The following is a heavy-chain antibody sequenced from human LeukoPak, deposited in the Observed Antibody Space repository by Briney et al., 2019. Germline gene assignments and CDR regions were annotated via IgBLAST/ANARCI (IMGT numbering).Heavy chain of an antibody. CDR1: GFTFSSYA. Sequence: GGSLRLSCAASGFTFSSYAMSWVRQAPGKGLEWVSYISSSGDTTYYVDSVKGRFTISRDNAKNSLYLQMNSLRAEDMALYYCAKGLLGAFDIWGQGTMVTVSS. CDR3: AKGLLGAFDI. J-gene: IGHJ3*02. CDR2: ISSSGDTT. D-gene: IGHD2-8*02. V-gene: IGHV3-23*01.